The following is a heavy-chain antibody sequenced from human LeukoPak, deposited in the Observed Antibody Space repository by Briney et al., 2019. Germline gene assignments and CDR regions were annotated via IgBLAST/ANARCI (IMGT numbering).Heavy chain of an antibody. V-gene: IGHV1-3*01. D-gene: IGHD2-21*02. Sequence: GASVKVSCKASGYTFTSYAMHWVRQAPGQRLEWMGWINAGNGNTKYSQKFQGRVTITRDTSASTAYMELSSLRSEDTAVYYCARSGVTDYYYYYGMDVWGQGTTVTVSS. J-gene: IGHJ6*02. CDR1: GYTFTSYA. CDR2: INAGNGNT. CDR3: ARSGVTDYYYYYGMDV.